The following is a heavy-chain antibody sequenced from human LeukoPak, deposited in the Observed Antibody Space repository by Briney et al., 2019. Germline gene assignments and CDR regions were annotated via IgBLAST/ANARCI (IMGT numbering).Heavy chain of an antibody. V-gene: IGHV4-59*01. CDR2: IYYSGST. J-gene: IGHJ3*02. D-gene: IGHD2-15*01. Sequence: SETLSLTCTVSGGSISSYYWSWLRQPPGEGLEWIGYIYYSGSTNYNPSLKSRVTISVDTSKNQFSLKLSSVTAADTAVYYCARGARVARGAFDIWGQGTMVTVSS. CDR1: GGSISSYY. CDR3: ARGARVARGAFDI.